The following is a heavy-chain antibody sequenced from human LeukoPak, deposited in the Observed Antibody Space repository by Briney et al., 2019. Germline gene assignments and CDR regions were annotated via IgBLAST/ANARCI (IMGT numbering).Heavy chain of an antibody. Sequence: SVKVSCKASGGTFSSYAISWVRQAPGQGLEWMGGIIPIFGTANYAQKFQGRVTITADESTSTAYMELSSLRSEDTAVYYCAADSSGSYRRYYFDYWGQGTLVTVSS. J-gene: IGHJ4*02. CDR3: AADSSGSYRRYYFDY. CDR2: IIPIFGTA. CDR1: GGTFSSYA. V-gene: IGHV1-69*13. D-gene: IGHD1-26*01.